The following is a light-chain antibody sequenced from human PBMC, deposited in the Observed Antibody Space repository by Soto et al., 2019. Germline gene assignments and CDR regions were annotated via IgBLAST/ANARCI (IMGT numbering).Light chain of an antibody. V-gene: IGKV3-20*01. Sequence: EIVLTQSPGTLSLSPGERATLSCRASQSVSSSYLAWYQQKPGQAPRLLIYGASSRATGIPDRFSGSGSETDFTLTISRLEPDDFAVYYCQQYGSSSWTFGQGTKVDIK. J-gene: IGKJ1*01. CDR1: QSVSSSY. CDR2: GAS. CDR3: QQYGSSSWT.